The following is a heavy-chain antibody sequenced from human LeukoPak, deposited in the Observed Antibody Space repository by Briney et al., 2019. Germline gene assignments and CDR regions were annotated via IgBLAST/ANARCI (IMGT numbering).Heavy chain of an antibody. J-gene: IGHJ4*02. D-gene: IGHD1-26*01. CDR1: GFSFSSSW. CDR3: ATTGSGSYYDY. V-gene: IGHV3-74*01. CDR2: INDDETST. Sequence: QPGGSLRLPCAASGFSFSSSWMHWVRQVPGKGLEWVSRINDDETSTTYAESVKGRFTISRDNAKNTLFLQMNSLRAEDTAVYCCATTGSGSYYDYWGQGTLVTVSS.